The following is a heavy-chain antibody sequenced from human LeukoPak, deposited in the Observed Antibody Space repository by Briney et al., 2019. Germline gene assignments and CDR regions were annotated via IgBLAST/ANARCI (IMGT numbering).Heavy chain of an antibody. V-gene: IGHV1-2*02. Sequence: ASVKVSCKASGYTFTGYYMHWVRQAPGQGLEWMGWINPNSGGTNYAQKFQGRVTMTRDTSISTAYMELSRLRSDDTAVYYGARGWRTTVTTAGYWGQGTLVTVSS. J-gene: IGHJ4*02. CDR1: GYTFTGYY. CDR2: INPNSGGT. CDR3: ARGWRTTVTTAGY. D-gene: IGHD4-17*01.